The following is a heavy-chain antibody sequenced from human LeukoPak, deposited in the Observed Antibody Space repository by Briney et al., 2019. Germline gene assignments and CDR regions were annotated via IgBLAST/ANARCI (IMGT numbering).Heavy chain of an antibody. CDR2: IYSGGST. CDR3: ARATQREQWLVDY. J-gene: IGHJ4*02. Sequence: PGGSLRLSCAASGFTFSSYAMSWVRQAPGKGLEWVSLIYSGGSTYYADSVKGRFTIFRDNSKNTLFPRMNSLRAEDTAVYYCARATQREQWLVDYWGQGTLVTVSS. V-gene: IGHV3-53*01. D-gene: IGHD6-19*01. CDR1: GFTFSSYA.